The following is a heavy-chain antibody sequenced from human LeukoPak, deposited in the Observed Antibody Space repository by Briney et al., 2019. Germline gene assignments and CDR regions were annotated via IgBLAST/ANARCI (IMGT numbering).Heavy chain of an antibody. Sequence: GGSLRLSCAASGFTFSSYAMSWVRQAPGKGLEWVSAISGSGGRTYYADSVKGRFTISRDNSKNTLYLQMNSLRAEDTAVYYCAKQYSSSWYSPFDYWGQGTLVTVSS. CDR3: AKQYSSSWYSPFDY. J-gene: IGHJ4*02. V-gene: IGHV3-23*01. CDR1: GFTFSSYA. CDR2: ISGSGGRT. D-gene: IGHD6-13*01.